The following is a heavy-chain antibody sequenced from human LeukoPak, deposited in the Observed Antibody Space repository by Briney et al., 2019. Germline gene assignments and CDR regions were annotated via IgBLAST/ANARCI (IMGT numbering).Heavy chain of an antibody. V-gene: IGHV3-23*01. CDR3: AKVRGSERPKYYFEY. J-gene: IGHJ4*02. CDR2: ISGGGGST. Sequence: GGSLRLSCAASGFTFSSYAMSWARQAPGKGLEWVSGISGGGGSTYCADSAKGRFTISRDNSKNTLYLQMNSLRAEDTAVYYCAKVRGSERPKYYFEYWGQGTLVTVSS. CDR1: GFTFSSYA. D-gene: IGHD3-10*01.